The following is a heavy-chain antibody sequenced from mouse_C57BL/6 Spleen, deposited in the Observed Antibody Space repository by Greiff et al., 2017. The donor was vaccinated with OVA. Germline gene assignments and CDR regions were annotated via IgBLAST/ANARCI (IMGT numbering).Heavy chain of an antibody. Sequence: VQLQQSGAELVRPGASVKLSCKASGYTFTDYYINWVKQRPGQGLEWIARIYPGSGNTYYNEKFKGKATLTAEKSSSTAYMQLSSLTSEDSAVYFCARDYYSPYFDYWGQGTTLTVSS. CDR2: IYPGSGNT. J-gene: IGHJ2*01. V-gene: IGHV1-76*01. D-gene: IGHD2-12*01. CDR3: ARDYYSPYFDY. CDR1: GYTFTDYY.